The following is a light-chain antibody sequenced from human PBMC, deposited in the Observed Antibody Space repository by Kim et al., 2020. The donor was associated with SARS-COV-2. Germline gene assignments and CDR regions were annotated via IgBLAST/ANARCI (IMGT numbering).Light chain of an antibody. V-gene: IGKV3-11*01. Sequence: APGERATLSCRASQSVSRYLAWYQQKPGQAPRLLIYDASNRAPGIPARFSGSGSGTDFTLTISSLEPEDFAVYYCQQRAYWPPLTFGGGTKVDIK. CDR3: QQRAYWPPLT. J-gene: IGKJ4*01. CDR2: DAS. CDR1: QSVSRY.